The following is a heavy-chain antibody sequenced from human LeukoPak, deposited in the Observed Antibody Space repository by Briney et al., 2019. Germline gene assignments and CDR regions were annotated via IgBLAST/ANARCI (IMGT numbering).Heavy chain of an antibody. Sequence: PSETLSLTCTVPGGSISSYYWSWIRQPPGKGLEWIGYIYYSGSTSYNPSLKSRVTTSVDTSKNQFSLKLTSVTAADTAVYYCARPSSYYYYGMDVWGQGTTVTVSS. J-gene: IGHJ6*02. CDR1: GGSISSYY. CDR2: IYYSGST. V-gene: IGHV4-59*08. CDR3: ARPSSYYYYGMDV.